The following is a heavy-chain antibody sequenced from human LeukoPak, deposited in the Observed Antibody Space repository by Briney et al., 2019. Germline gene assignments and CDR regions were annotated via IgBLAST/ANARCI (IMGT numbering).Heavy chain of an antibody. CDR3: AKPRRMGGDVDDAFDI. Sequence: ASVKVSCKASGYTFTSYYMHWVRRAPGQGLEWMGIMNPSGGSTGYAQKFQGRVTMTRDTSTSTVYMDLSSLRSEDTAVYYCAKPRRMGGDVDDAFDIWGQGTMVTVSS. D-gene: IGHD1-26*01. V-gene: IGHV1-46*01. CDR2: MNPSGGST. CDR1: GYTFTSYY. J-gene: IGHJ3*02.